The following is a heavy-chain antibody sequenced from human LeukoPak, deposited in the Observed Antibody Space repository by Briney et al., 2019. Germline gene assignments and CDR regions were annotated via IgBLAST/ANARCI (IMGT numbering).Heavy chain of an antibody. J-gene: IGHJ4*02. CDR1: GFTFSSYS. D-gene: IGHD3-3*01. CDR2: ISSSSSTI. V-gene: IGHV3-48*01. CDR3: ARAGTYYDFWSGPGGGPLDY. Sequence: PGGSLRLSCAASGFTFSSYSMNWVRQAPGKGLEWVSYISSSSSTIYYADSVKGRFTISRDNSKNTLYLQMNSLRAEDTAVYYCARAGTYYDFWSGPGGGPLDYWGQGTLVTVSS.